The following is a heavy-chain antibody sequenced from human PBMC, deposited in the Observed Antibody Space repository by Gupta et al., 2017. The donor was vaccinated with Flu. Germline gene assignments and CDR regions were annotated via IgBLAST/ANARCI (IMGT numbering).Heavy chain of an antibody. D-gene: IGHD2-2*01. V-gene: IGHV3-49*02. Sequence: KGLEWVGFVRSKAYGGTADYAASVNGRFTISRDDSKSIAYLQMNSLKTEDTAVYYCSRAGIYCGSTSCYVGWFDPWGQGTLVTVSS. CDR2: VRSKAYGGTA. CDR3: SRAGIYCGSTSCYVGWFDP. J-gene: IGHJ5*02.